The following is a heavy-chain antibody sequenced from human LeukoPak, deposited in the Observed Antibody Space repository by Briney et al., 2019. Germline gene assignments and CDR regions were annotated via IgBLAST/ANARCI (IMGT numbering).Heavy chain of an antibody. V-gene: IGHV4-34*01. Sequence: SETLSLTCAVYGGSFSGYYWSWIRQPPGKGLEWIGEINHSGSTNYNPSLKSRVTISVDTSKNQFSLKLSSVTAADTAVYYCAVITGANPFDYWGQGTLVTVSS. J-gene: IGHJ4*02. CDR3: AVITGANPFDY. D-gene: IGHD1-26*01. CDR1: GGSFSGYY. CDR2: INHSGST.